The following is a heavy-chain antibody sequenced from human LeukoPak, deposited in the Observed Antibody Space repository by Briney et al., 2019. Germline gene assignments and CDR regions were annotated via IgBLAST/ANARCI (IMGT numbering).Heavy chain of an antibody. J-gene: IGHJ3*02. CDR2: ISTSSTTI. D-gene: IGHD2-2*01. CDR3: ARSLRRDCDSTSCWAALDI. V-gene: IGHV3-48*02. CDR1: GFTFSNSN. Sequence: PGGSLRLSCAASGFTFSNSNMNGVRQAPGKGLEWVSYISTSSTTIYYAVSVKVRFTISRDNARNSLFLQMNNLRDEDTAVYYCARSLRRDCDSTSCWAALDIWGQGTMVTVSS.